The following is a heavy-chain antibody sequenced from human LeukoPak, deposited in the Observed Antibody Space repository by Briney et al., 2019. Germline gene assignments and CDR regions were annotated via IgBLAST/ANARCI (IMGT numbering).Heavy chain of an antibody. D-gene: IGHD6-13*01. J-gene: IGHJ4*02. V-gene: IGHV3-21*01. Sequence: GGSLRLSCAASGFTVSSYSMNWVRQSPGKGLECVSSISSSSSSIYHEDSVKGRFTISRDDAKNSLYLQMNSVRAEDTAVYYCARTATDTGEFDYWGQGTLVTVSS. CDR2: ISSSSSSI. CDR3: ARTATDTGEFDY. CDR1: GFTVSSYS.